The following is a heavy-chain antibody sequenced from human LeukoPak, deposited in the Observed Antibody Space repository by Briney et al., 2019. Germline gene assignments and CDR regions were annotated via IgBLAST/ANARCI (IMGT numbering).Heavy chain of an antibody. D-gene: IGHD3-10*01. CDR1: GGTFSSYA. J-gene: IGHJ5*02. CDR3: ARVVLVFNSWFDP. V-gene: IGHV1-69*04. Sequence: SVKVSCKASGGTFSSYAISWVRQAPGQGLEWMGRIIPILGIANYAQKFQGRVTITADKSTSTAYMELSSLRSEDTAVYYCARVVLVFNSWFDPWGQGTLVTVSS. CDR2: IIPILGIA.